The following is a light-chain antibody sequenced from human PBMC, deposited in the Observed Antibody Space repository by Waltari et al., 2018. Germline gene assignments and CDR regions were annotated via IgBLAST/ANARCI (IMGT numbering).Light chain of an antibody. CDR1: QSVRSY. CDR2: DAS. J-gene: IGKJ4*01. Sequence: EILLTQSPVTLSVSPGVRATLSCKASQSVRSYLAWYQQKPGQAPRLLIYDASNRASGIPARFSGSGSGTDFTLTISNVEPEDFAVYYCQQRHDWPLNFGGGTKLEIK. CDR3: QQRHDWPLN. V-gene: IGKV3-11*01.